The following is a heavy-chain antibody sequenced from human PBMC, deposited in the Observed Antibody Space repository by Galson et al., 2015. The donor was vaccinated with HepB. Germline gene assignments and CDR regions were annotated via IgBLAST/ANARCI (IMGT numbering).Heavy chain of an antibody. CDR1: GFTFSSYG. CDR3: AREPYGDYDYYYYGMDV. V-gene: IGHV3-33*01. CDR2: IWYDGSNK. D-gene: IGHD4-17*01. J-gene: IGHJ6*02. Sequence: SLRLSCAASGFTFSSYGMHWVRQAPGKGLEWVAVIWYDGSNKYYADSVKGRFTISRDNSKNTLYLQMNSLRAEDTAVYYCAREPYGDYDYYYYGMDVWGQGTTVTVSS.